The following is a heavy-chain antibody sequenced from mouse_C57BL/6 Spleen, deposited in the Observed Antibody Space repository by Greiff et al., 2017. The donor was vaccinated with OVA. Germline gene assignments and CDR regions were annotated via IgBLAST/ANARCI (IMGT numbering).Heavy chain of an antibody. V-gene: IGHV1-26*01. Sequence: EVQLQQSGPELVKPGASVKISCKASGYTFTDYYMNWVKQSHGKSLEWIGDINPNNGGTSYNQKFKGKATLTVDKSSSTAYMELRSLTSEDSAVYYCARDYYGSSSPWFADWGQGTLVTVSA. D-gene: IGHD1-1*01. CDR3: ARDYYGSSSPWFAD. CDR2: INPNNGGT. J-gene: IGHJ3*01. CDR1: GYTFTDYY.